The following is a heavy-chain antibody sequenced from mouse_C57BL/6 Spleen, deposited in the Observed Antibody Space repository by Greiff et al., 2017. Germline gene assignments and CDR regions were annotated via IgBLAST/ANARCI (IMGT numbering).Heavy chain of an antibody. CDR2: INPNTGGT. CDR3: ARDYYGSSWYFDV. Sequence: VQLQQSGPELVKPGASVKISCKASGYTFTDSYMNWVKQSHGKSLEWIGDINPNTGGTSYNQKFKGKATLTVEKSSSTAYMELRSLTSEDSAVDYCARDYYGSSWYFDVWGTGTTVTVSA. J-gene: IGHJ1*03. D-gene: IGHD1-1*01. V-gene: IGHV1-26*01. CDR1: GYTFTDSY.